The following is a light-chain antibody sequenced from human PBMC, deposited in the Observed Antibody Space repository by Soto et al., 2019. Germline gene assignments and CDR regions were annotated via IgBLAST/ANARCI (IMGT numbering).Light chain of an antibody. CDR1: SGSIASNY. CDR2: EDN. V-gene: IGLV6-57*04. CDR3: QSYDSEVV. Sequence: NFMLTQPHSVSESPGQTVTISCTRSSGSIASNYVQWYQQRPGSAPTTVIYEDNQRPSGVPDRFSGSIDSSSNSASLTISGLKTEDEADYYCQSYDSEVVFGGGTTLTVL. J-gene: IGLJ2*01.